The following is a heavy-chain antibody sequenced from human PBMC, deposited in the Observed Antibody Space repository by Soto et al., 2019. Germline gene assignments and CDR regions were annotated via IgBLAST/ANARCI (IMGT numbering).Heavy chain of an antibody. CDR3: AKGATQHSSSWQDY. V-gene: IGHV3-23*01. Sequence: GGSLRLSCAASGFTFSSYAMGWVRQAPGKGLQWVSGISGSGGSTNYAASVKGRFTISRDNSKNTVYLQMNSLRADDTAVFSCAKGATQHSSSWQDYWGQGALVTVSS. CDR2: ISGSGGST. CDR1: GFTFSSYA. D-gene: IGHD6-13*01. J-gene: IGHJ4*02.